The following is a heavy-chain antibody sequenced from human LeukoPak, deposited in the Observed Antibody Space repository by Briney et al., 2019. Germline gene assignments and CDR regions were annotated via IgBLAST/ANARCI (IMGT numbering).Heavy chain of an antibody. Sequence: GASVGVSCKASGYTFTGYYMHWVRQAPGQGLEWMGWINPNSGGTSYAQKFQGRVTMTRDTSISTAYMELTRLRFDDTAVYYCARAYDNNDYFDYWGQGTLVTVSS. CDR2: INPNSGGT. CDR3: ARAYDNNDYFDY. J-gene: IGHJ4*02. D-gene: IGHD3-22*01. CDR1: GYTFTGYY. V-gene: IGHV1-2*02.